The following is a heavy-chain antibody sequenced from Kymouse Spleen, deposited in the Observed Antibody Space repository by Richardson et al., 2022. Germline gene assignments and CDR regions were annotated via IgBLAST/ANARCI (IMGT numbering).Heavy chain of an antibody. V-gene: IGHV3-30*18. Sequence: QVQLVESGGGVVQPGRSLRLSCAASGFTFSSYGMHWVRQAPGKGLEWVAVISYDGSNKYYADSVKGRFTISRDNSKNTLYLQMNSLRAEDTAVYYCAKDPIAARRDYYYGMDVWGQGTTVTVSS. J-gene: IGHJ6*02. CDR2: ISYDGSNK. CDR1: GFTFSSYG. CDR3: AKDPIAARRDYYYGMDV. D-gene: IGHD6-6*01.